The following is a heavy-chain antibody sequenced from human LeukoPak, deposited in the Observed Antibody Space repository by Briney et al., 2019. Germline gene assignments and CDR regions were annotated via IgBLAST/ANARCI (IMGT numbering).Heavy chain of an antibody. V-gene: IGHV4-4*02. J-gene: IGHJ4*02. CDR1: GGSISSSNW. CDR3: ARDIVGARNSPN. D-gene: IGHD2-21*01. Sequence: SGTLSLTCAVSGGSISSSNWWSWVRQPPGKGLEWIGEIYHSGSTNYNPSLKSRATISVDKSKNQFSLKLSSVTAADTAVYYCARDIVGARNSPNWGQGTLVTVSS. CDR2: IYHSGST.